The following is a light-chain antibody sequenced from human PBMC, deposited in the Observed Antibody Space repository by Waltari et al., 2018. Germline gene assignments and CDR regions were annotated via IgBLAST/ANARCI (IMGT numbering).Light chain of an antibody. CDR2: EVS. CDR1: TSDVGGYNY. V-gene: IGLV2-8*01. CDR3: SSYAGSNNYV. J-gene: IGLJ1*01. Sequence: QSALTQPPPASGSPGQSVTISCPGTTSDVGGYNYVSWYQHHPGKAPKLMIYEVSKRPSGVPDRFSGSKSGNTASLTVSGLQAEDEADYYCSSYAGSNNYVFGTGTKVTVL.